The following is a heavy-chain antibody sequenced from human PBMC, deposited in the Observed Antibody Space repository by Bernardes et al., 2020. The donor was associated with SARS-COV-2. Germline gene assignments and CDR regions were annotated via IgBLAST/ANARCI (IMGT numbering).Heavy chain of an antibody. CDR3: ARGLRWAFDY. CDR2: ISSSTI. J-gene: IGHJ4*02. V-gene: IGHV3-48*01. CDR1: GFTFSRYN. D-gene: IGHD4-17*01. Sequence: GGSLRLSCVASGFTFSRYNMNWVRQAPGKGLEWIAYISSSTIYYADSVKGRFTISRDNAKNSLSLQMNSLRVEDTAIYYCARGLRWAFDYWGQGTLVSVSS.